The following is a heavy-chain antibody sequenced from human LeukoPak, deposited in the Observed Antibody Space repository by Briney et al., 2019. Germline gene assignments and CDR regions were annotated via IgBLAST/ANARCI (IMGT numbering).Heavy chain of an antibody. Sequence: ASVKVSCKAFGYTFTSYGISWVRQAPGQGLEWMGWISAYNGNTNYAQKLQGRVTMTTDTSTSTAYMELRSLRSDDTAVYYCARTRRAQILYYFDYWGQGTLVTVSS. J-gene: IGHJ4*02. CDR2: ISAYNGNT. V-gene: IGHV1-18*01. CDR3: ARTRRAQILYYFDY. CDR1: GYTFTSYG. D-gene: IGHD2-8*02.